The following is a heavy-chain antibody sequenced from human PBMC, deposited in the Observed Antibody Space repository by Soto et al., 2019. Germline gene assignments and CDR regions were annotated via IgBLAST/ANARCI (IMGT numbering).Heavy chain of an antibody. CDR1: AFIIIDYY. V-gene: IGHV3-11*01. CDR3: ARVTRYTYSNYDWLDP. Sequence: GGSLRLSCAASAFIIIDYYMSWIRQAPWKGLEWVSYISGSGTTIYYADSVKGRFTISRDNAKNSLYLQMSSLRVEDTAVYYCARVTRYTYSNYDWLDPWGQGTLVTVSS. J-gene: IGHJ5*02. CDR2: ISGSGTTI. D-gene: IGHD4-4*01.